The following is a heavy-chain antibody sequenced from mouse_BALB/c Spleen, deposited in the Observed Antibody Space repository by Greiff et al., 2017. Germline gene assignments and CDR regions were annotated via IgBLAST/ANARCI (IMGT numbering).Heavy chain of an antibody. Sequence: VKLMESGAELVRPGTSVKISCKASGYTFTNYWLGWVKQRPGHGLEWIGDIYPGGGYTNYNEKFKGKATLTADTSSSTAYMQLSSLTSEDSAVYFCARLRLGFAYWGQGTLVTVSA. D-gene: IGHD1-2*01. J-gene: IGHJ3*01. CDR3: ARLRLGFAY. CDR1: GYTFTNYW. CDR2: IYPGGGYT. V-gene: IGHV1-63*02.